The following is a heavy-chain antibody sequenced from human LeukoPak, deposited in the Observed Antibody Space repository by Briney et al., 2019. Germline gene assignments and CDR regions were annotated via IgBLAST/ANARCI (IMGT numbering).Heavy chain of an antibody. Sequence: GASVKVSCKASGGTFSSYAISWVRQAPGQGLEWMGGIIPIFGTANYAQKFQGRVTMTRDTSISTAYMELSRLRSDDTAVYYCARDGSLLVPAAMHATYYYYYMDVWGKGTTVTVSS. CDR2: IIPIFGTA. CDR1: GGTFSSYA. J-gene: IGHJ6*03. CDR3: ARDGSLLVPAAMHATYYYYYMDV. D-gene: IGHD2-2*01. V-gene: IGHV1-69*05.